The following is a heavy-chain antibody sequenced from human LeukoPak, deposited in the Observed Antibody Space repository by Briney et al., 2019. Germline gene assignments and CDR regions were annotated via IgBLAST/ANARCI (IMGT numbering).Heavy chain of an antibody. D-gene: IGHD3-22*01. Sequence: GRSLRLSCAASGFTFSSYAMHWVRQAPGKGLEWVAVITYDRSNKYYADSVKGRFTISRDNSKNTLYLQMNSLRAEDTAVYYCARPRREDYDRSGCLDCWGQGTLVTVSS. CDR3: ARPRREDYDRSGCLDC. CDR2: ITYDRSNK. CDR1: GFTFSSYA. V-gene: IGHV3-30*04. J-gene: IGHJ4*02.